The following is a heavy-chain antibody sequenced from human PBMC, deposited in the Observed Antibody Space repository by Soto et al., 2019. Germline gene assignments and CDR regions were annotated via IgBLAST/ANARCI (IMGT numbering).Heavy chain of an antibody. J-gene: IGHJ6*02. Sequence: VGSLRLSCAASGFTFSSYGMHWVRQAPGKGLEWVAVIWYDGSNKYYADSVKGRFTISRDNSKNTLYLQMNSLRAEDTAVYYCAGPIAAAGTSYYYYGMDVWGQGTTVTVSS. CDR1: GFTFSSYG. D-gene: IGHD6-13*01. CDR3: AGPIAAAGTSYYYYGMDV. CDR2: IWYDGSNK. V-gene: IGHV3-33*01.